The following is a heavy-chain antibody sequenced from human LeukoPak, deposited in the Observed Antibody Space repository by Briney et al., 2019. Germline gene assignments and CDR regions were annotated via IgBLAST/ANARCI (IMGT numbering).Heavy chain of an antibody. CDR2: IIPIFGTA. J-gene: IGHJ4*02. D-gene: IGHD3-16*02. V-gene: IGHV1-69*06. Sequence: ASVKVSCKASGGTFSSYAISWVRQAPGQGLEWMGGIIPIFGTANYAQKFQGRVTITADKSTSTAYMELSSLRSEDTAVYYCARSDYVWGSYRPVDYWGQGTLVTVSS. CDR1: GGTFSSYA. CDR3: ARSDYVWGSYRPVDY.